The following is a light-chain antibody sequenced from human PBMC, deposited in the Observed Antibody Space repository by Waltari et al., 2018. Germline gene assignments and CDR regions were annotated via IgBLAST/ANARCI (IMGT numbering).Light chain of an antibody. Sequence: DIQLTQSPSSLSASVGDRVTITCRANQDIGDSLAWYQHKAGRAPEVLVYGASKLKSGVASRFSGSGSGTVYSLSITSLQPEDFVTYYCHHYSTTPPTIGQGTKVEI. CDR2: GAS. CDR1: QDIGDS. V-gene: IGKV1-NL1*01. J-gene: IGKJ1*01. CDR3: HHYSTTPPT.